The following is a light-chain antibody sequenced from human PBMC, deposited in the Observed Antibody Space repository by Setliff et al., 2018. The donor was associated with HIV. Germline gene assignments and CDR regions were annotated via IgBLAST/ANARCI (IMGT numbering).Light chain of an antibody. CDR1: KIGSKS. Sequence: SYELTQPPSVSVAPGKTARITCGGNKIGSKSVHWYQQKPGQAPVLVVYDDSDRPSGIPERFSGSNSGNTATLTISRVEAGGEADYYCQVWDSSSDHYVFGTGTKVTVL. CDR2: DDS. J-gene: IGLJ1*01. V-gene: IGLV3-21*03. CDR3: QVWDSSSDHYV.